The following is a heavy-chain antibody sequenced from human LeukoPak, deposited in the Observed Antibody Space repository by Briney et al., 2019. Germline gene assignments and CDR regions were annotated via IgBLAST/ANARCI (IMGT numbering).Heavy chain of an antibody. V-gene: IGHV4-4*07. Sequence: SETLSLTCTVSGGFISSYYWSWIRQPAGKGLEWIGRIYTSGSTNYNPSLKSRVTMSVDTSKNQFSLKLSSVTAADTAVYYCARDLPYGSGSYPDYWGQGTLVTVSS. CDR2: IYTSGST. D-gene: IGHD3-10*01. CDR1: GGFISSYY. CDR3: ARDLPYGSGSYPDY. J-gene: IGHJ4*02.